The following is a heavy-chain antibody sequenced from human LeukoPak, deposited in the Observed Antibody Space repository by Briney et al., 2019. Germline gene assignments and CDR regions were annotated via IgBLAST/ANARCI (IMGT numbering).Heavy chain of an antibody. CDR1: GGTFSSYA. V-gene: IGHV1-2*02. CDR2: INPNSGGT. D-gene: IGHD1-26*01. J-gene: IGHJ4*02. Sequence: ASVKVPCKASGGTFSSYAISWVRQAPGQGLEWMGWINPNSGGTNYAQKFQGRVTMTRDTSISTAYMELSRLRSDDTAVYYCATMPWEPRVYWGQGTLVTVSS. CDR3: ATMPWEPRVY.